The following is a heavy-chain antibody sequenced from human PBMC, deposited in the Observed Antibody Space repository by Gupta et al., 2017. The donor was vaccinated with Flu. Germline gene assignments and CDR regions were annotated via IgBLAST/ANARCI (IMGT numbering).Heavy chain of an antibody. V-gene: IGHV3-23*01. Sequence: EVQLLESGGGLVQPGGSLRLSCAASGFTFSSYAMSWVRQAPGKGLEWVSAISGSGGSTYYADSVKGRFTISRDNSKNTLYLQMNSLRAEDTAVYYCAKDTEKYNWNYHYYYGMDVWGQGTTVTVSS. CDR2: ISGSGGST. J-gene: IGHJ6*02. D-gene: IGHD1-20*01. CDR3: AKDTEKYNWNYHYYYGMDV. CDR1: GFTFSSYA.